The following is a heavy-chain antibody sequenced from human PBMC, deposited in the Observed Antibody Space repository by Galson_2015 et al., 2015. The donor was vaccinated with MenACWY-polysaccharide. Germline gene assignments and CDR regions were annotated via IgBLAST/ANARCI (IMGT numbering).Heavy chain of an antibody. Sequence: SVKVSCKASGFTLTDHYIHWVRQAPGQGLEWMGRINPDSGDTAFAQKFQGRVTLTRDTSITPVYMDLRTLKSEDTAVYYCARDPVWDYGDVNGFDVWGQGTLVTVSS. CDR1: GFTLTDHY. D-gene: IGHD4-17*01. CDR2: INPDSGDT. CDR3: ARDPVWDYGDVNGFDV. J-gene: IGHJ3*01. V-gene: IGHV1-2*06.